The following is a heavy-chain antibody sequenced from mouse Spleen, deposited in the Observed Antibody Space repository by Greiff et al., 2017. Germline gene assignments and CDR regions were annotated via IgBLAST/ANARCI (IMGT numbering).Heavy chain of an antibody. J-gene: IGHJ1*01. V-gene: IGHV5-17*01. CDR1: GFTFSDYG. D-gene: IGHD4-1*01. CDR2: ISSGSSTI. Sequence: VQLQQSGGGLVKPGGSLKLSCAASGFTFSDYGMHWVRQAPEKGLEWVAYISSGSSTIYYADTVKGRFTISRDNAKNTLFLQMTSLRSEDTAMYYCARGLGRWYFDVWGARTTVTVSS. CDR3: ARGLGRWYFDV.